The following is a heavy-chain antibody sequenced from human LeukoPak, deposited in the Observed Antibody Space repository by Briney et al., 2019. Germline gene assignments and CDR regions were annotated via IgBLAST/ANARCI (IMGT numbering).Heavy chain of an antibody. CDR2: INHSGST. Sequence: SETLSLTCAVYGGSFSGYYWSWIRQPPGKGLEWIGEINHSGSTNYNPSLKSRVTISVGTSKNQFSLKLSSVTAADTAVYYCARAPTTVTTKGLGYYYYYGMDVWGKGTTVTVSS. CDR3: ARAPTTVTTKGLGYYYYYGMDV. D-gene: IGHD4-17*01. V-gene: IGHV4-34*01. CDR1: GGSFSGYY. J-gene: IGHJ6*04.